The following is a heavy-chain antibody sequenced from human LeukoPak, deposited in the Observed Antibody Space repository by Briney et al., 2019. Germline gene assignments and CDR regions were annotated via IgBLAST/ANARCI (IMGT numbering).Heavy chain of an antibody. CDR2: IYTGGGT. V-gene: IGHV4-61*02. J-gene: IGHJ3*02. CDR3: ARDKGIVGATNEPDAFDI. Sequence: TSETLSLTCTVSGGSISSGTYYWSWIRQPAGKGLEWIGRIYTGGGTNYNPSLKGRATISVDTSKNEFSLKMSSVTAADTAVYFCARDKGIVGATNEPDAFDIWGQGTMVTVSS. CDR1: GGSISSGTYY. D-gene: IGHD1-26*01.